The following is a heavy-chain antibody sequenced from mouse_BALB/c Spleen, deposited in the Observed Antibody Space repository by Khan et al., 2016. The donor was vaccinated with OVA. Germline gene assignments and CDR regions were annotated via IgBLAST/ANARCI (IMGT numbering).Heavy chain of an antibody. Sequence: QVQLQQSGAELVRPGTSLKLSCKAAGYTFTNYWIGWIKQRPGHGLEWIGAIYPGNGNTNYNEKFKGKATLTADTSSSTVYMQLSSLTSEDTAMYYCARPYYDGVSNATMDDWGQGTSVTVSS. V-gene: IGHV1-63*02. D-gene: IGHD1-1*01. J-gene: IGHJ4*01. CDR3: ARPYYDGVSNATMDD. CDR2: IYPGNGNT. CDR1: GYTFTNYW.